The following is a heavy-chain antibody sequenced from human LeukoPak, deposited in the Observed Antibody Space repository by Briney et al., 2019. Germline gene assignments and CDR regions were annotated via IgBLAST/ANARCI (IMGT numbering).Heavy chain of an antibody. J-gene: IGHJ4*02. CDR3: ARPNHKDHCSSTGCYRYFDY. V-gene: IGHV4-59*12. Sequence: SETLSLTCTVSGGSINRDYLSWIRQPPGKGLEWIGYIYYSGSTNYNPTLKSRVTISVDTSKNQFSLKLSSVTAADTAVYYCARPNHKDHCSSTGCYRYFDYWGQGTLVTVSS. D-gene: IGHD2-2*02. CDR2: IYYSGST. CDR1: GGSINRDY.